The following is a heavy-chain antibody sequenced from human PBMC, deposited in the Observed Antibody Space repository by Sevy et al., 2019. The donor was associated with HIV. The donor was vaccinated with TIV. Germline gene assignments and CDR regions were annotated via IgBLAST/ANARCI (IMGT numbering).Heavy chain of an antibody. V-gene: IGHV4-59*01. CDR2: IYYSGNT. D-gene: IGHD6-13*01. CDR3: ARESIGAVGDFDY. Sequence: SETLSLTCTVSGGSISNYFWSWIRQPPGKGLEWIGYIYYSGNTNYNPSLKSRVTISVETSKNQFSLKLSSVTAADTAVYYCARESIGAVGDFDYWGQGTLVTVSS. J-gene: IGHJ4*02. CDR1: GGSISNYF.